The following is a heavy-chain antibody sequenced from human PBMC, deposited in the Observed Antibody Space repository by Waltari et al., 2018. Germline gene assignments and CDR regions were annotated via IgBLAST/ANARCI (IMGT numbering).Heavy chain of an antibody. J-gene: IGHJ6*03. CDR1: GGSISSGNYY. D-gene: IGHD6-13*01. V-gene: IGHV4-61*02. CDR2: VNTSGST. Sequence: QVQLQESGPGLVKTSQTLSLTCTVSGGSISSGNYYWSWIRQPAGKGLEWIGRVNTSGSTNYNPSLKSRVTISVDMAKNQLSLRLSAVTAADTAGYYCGRGYSSSWGDYYMDVWGKGTTVTVSS. CDR3: GRGYSSSWGDYYMDV.